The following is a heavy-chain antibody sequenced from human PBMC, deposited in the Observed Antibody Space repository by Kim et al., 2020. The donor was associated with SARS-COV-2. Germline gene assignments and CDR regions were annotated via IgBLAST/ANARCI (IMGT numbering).Heavy chain of an antibody. CDR3: AKDPQDIVVVVAATGWFDP. Sequence: GGSLRLSCAASGFTFSSYGMHWVRQAPGKGLEWVAVISYDGSNKYYADSVKGRFTISRDNSKNTLYLQMNSLRAEDKAVYYCAKDPQDIVVVVAATGWFDPWGQGTLVTVSS. CDR1: GFTFSSYG. J-gene: IGHJ5*02. D-gene: IGHD2-15*01. V-gene: IGHV3-30*18. CDR2: ISYDGSNK.